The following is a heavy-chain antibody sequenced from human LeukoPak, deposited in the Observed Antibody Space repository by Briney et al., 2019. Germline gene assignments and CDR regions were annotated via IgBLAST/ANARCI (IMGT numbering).Heavy chain of an antibody. Sequence: GGSLRLSCAASGFTFSGYWMSWVRQAPGKGLEWVANIKQDGSEKYYVDSVKGRFTISRDNAKNSLYLQMNSLRAEDTAVYYCARDNLVPAVYYYYYYGMDVWGQGTTVTVSS. CDR2: IKQDGSEK. V-gene: IGHV3-7*03. D-gene: IGHD2-2*01. CDR3: ARDNLVPAVYYYYYYGMDV. J-gene: IGHJ6*02. CDR1: GFTFSGYW.